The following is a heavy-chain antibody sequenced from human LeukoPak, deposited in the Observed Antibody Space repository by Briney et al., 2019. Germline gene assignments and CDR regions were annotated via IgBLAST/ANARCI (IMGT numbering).Heavy chain of an antibody. J-gene: IGHJ4*02. CDR3: AKGGGRWLQSFFDY. CDR1: GFTFSSYG. D-gene: IGHD5-24*01. CDR2: ISGSGGST. V-gene: IGHV3-23*01. Sequence: GGSLRLSCAASGFTFSSYGMSWVRQAPGKGLEWVSAISGSGGSTYYADSVKGRFTISRDNSKNTLYLQMTSLIAEDTAVYYCAKGGGRWLQSFFDYWGQGTLVTVSS.